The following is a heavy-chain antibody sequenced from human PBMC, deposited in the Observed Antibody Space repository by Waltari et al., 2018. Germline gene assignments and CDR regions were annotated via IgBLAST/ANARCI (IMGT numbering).Heavy chain of an antibody. Sequence: QLQLQESGPGLVKPSETLSLTCTVSGGSISSSSYYWGWIRQPPGKGLAWIGSIYYSGSTYYIPSLMSRVTISVYTSKNQFSLKLSSVTAADTAVYYCAIPDYGDPSLIDYWGQGTLVTVSS. CDR1: GGSISSSSYY. CDR3: AIPDYGDPSLIDY. D-gene: IGHD4-17*01. J-gene: IGHJ4*02. V-gene: IGHV4-39*07. CDR2: IYYSGST.